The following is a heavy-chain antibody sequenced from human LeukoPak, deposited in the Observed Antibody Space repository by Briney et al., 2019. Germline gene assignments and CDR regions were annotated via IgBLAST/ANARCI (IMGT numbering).Heavy chain of an antibody. Sequence: SETLSLTCTVSGGSISSYYWSWIRQPPGKGLEWIGYIYYSGSTNYNRSLKSRVTMSVDTSKNQFSLKLSSVTAADTAVYYCARDAYYYDSSGYFRFDYWGQGTLVTVSS. CDR1: GGSISSYY. J-gene: IGHJ4*02. D-gene: IGHD3-22*01. V-gene: IGHV4-59*12. CDR2: IYYSGST. CDR3: ARDAYYYDSSGYFRFDY.